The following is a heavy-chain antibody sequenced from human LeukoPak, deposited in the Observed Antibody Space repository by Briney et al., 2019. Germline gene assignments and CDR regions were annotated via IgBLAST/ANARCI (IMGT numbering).Heavy chain of an antibody. CDR2: INPNSGGT. D-gene: IGHD1-26*01. CDR3: ARVVKELASRYFDY. V-gene: IGHV1-2*06. Sequence: ASVKVSCKASGYTFTGYYMHWVRQAPGQGLEWMGRINPNSGGTNYAQKFQGRVTTTRDTSISTAYMELSRLRSDDTAVYYCARVVKELASRYFDYWGQGTLVTVSS. J-gene: IGHJ4*02. CDR1: GYTFTGYY.